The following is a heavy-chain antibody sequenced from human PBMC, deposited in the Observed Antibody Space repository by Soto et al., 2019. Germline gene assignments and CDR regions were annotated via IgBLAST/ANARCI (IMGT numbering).Heavy chain of an antibody. Sequence: QVQLVQSGAEVKKPGSSVKVSCKASGGTFSSYAISWVRQAPGQGLEWMGGIIPICGTADYAQKFQGRVTITADESTSTAYNELISLRPEDTAVYYGAGPPPRYSRGWPSLYGMEVWGQVNTVTVSS. J-gene: IGHJ6*02. V-gene: IGHV1-69*01. CDR1: GGTFSSYA. D-gene: IGHD6-19*01. CDR3: AGPPPRYSRGWPSLYGMEV. CDR2: IIPICGTA.